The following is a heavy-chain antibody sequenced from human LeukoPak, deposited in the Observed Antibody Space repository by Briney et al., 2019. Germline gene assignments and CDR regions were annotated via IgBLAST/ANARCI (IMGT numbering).Heavy chain of an antibody. J-gene: IGHJ3*02. CDR3: AKGSGWHGAFDI. D-gene: IGHD6-19*01. CDR1: GFTFSSYA. Sequence: PGGSLRLSCAASGFTFSSYAMSWVRQAPGKGLEWVSAISGSGGSTYYADSVKGRFTISRDNSKNTLYLQVNSLRAEDTAVYYCAKGSGWHGAFDIWGQGTMVTVSS. V-gene: IGHV3-23*01. CDR2: ISGSGGST.